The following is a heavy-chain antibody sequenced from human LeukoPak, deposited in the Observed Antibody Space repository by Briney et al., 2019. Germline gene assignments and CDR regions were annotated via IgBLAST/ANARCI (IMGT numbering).Heavy chain of an antibody. D-gene: IGHD2-21*01. Sequence: QSGGSLRLSCAASGFTFSSYTMNWVRQAPGKGLEWVSAISGSGVGTYYADSVKGRFTISRDNSWNTLYLQMGSLRAEDTAVYYCAKDQVISGSEASDIWGQGTMVTVSS. CDR3: AKDQVISGSEASDI. CDR2: ISGSGVGT. V-gene: IGHV3-23*01. J-gene: IGHJ3*02. CDR1: GFTFSSYT.